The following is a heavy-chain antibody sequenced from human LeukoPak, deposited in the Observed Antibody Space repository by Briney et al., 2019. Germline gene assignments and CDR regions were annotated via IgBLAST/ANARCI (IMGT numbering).Heavy chain of an antibody. CDR2: ISNDGSNK. CDR3: AGVDTAIDY. Sequence: GGSLRLSCAASGFTFSSYGMHWVRQAPGKGREWVAVISNDGSNKYYADSVKGRFTISRGNSKNTLYLQMNSLRAEDTAVYYCAGVDTAIDYWGQGTLVTVSS. V-gene: IGHV3-30*03. CDR1: GFTFSSYG. J-gene: IGHJ4*02. D-gene: IGHD5-18*01.